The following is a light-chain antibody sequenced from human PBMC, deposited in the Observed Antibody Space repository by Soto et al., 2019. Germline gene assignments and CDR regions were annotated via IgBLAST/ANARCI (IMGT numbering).Light chain of an antibody. Sequence: QSALTQPASVSGSLGQSINISCTGTTSNVGGFNLVSWYQQHRGKAPKVIIYEASNRPSGVPDRFSGSKSGNTASLTISGLQAADEADYYCSLYTSENTYVFGTGTKLTVL. J-gene: IGLJ1*01. V-gene: IGLV2-14*02. CDR1: TSNVGGFNL. CDR2: EAS. CDR3: SLYTSENTYV.